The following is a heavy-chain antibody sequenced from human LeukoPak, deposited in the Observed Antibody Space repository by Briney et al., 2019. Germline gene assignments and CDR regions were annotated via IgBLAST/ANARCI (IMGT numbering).Heavy chain of an antibody. CDR1: GGSISSNRYY. Sequence: SETLSLTCTVSGGSISSNRYYWGWIRQPPGKGLEWIGSIYYSGSTYYNPSLKSRVTISVDTSKNQFSLNLSSVTAADTAMYYCARAPHFFDSSGSRYYFDYWGQGALVTVSS. V-gene: IGHV4-39*07. CDR2: IYYSGST. J-gene: IGHJ4*02. CDR3: ARAPHFFDSSGSRYYFDY. D-gene: IGHD3-22*01.